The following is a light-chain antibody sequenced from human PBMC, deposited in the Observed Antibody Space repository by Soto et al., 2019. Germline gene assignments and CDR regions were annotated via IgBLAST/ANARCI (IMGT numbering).Light chain of an antibody. V-gene: IGLV2-14*01. CDR3: SSYTSSSTYV. Sequence: QSVLTQPASVSGSPGQSITISCTGTSSDVGGYNYVSWYQQHPGKAPKLMIYDVSNRPSGVSNRFSGSKSANTASLTISGLQADDESDYYCSSYTSSSTYVFGNGTKLTVL. J-gene: IGLJ1*01. CDR2: DVS. CDR1: SSDVGGYNY.